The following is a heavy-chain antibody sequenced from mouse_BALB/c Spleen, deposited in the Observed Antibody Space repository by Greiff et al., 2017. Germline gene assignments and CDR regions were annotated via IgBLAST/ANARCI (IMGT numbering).Heavy chain of an antibody. CDR1: GYSITSGYY. D-gene: IGHD1-1*02. CDR3: ASLYGRYFDY. Sequence: EVKLQESGPGLVKPSQSLSLTCSVTGYSITSGYYWNWIRQFPGNKLEWMGYISYDGSNNYNPSLKNRISITRDTSKNQFFLKLNSVTTEDTATYYCASLYGRYFDYWGQGTTLTVSS. V-gene: IGHV3-6*02. CDR2: ISYDGSN. J-gene: IGHJ2*01.